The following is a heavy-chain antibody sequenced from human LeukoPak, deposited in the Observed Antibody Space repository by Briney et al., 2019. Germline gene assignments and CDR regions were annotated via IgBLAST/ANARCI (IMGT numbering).Heavy chain of an antibody. CDR1: GGSFSGYY. CDR3: ARHSFPGYSSSWYELIISNWFDP. V-gene: IGHV4-34*01. D-gene: IGHD6-13*01. Sequence: PSETLSLTCAVYGGSFSGYYWSWIRQPPGKGLEWIGEINHSGSTNYNPSLKSRVTISVDTSKNQFSLKLSSVTAADTAVYYCARHSFPGYSSSWYELIISNWFDPWGQGTLVTVSS. J-gene: IGHJ5*02. CDR2: INHSGST.